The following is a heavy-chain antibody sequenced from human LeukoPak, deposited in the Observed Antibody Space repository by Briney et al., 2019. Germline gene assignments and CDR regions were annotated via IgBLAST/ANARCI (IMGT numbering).Heavy chain of an antibody. CDR1: GGSISTYY. V-gene: IGHV4-59*01. Sequence: KPSETLSLTCTVSGGSISTYYWTWIRQPPGKGLEWIGYVDYSGSTNYNPSLKSRVTISVDTSENQFSLRLSSVTAADSAMYYCARAGSGYSFDIWGQGTLVTVSS. J-gene: IGHJ3*02. D-gene: IGHD3-3*01. CDR3: ARAGSGYSFDI. CDR2: VDYSGST.